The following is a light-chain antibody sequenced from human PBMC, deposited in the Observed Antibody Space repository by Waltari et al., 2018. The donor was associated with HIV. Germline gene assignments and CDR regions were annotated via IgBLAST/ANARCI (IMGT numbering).Light chain of an antibody. CDR1: RSAIGAFDF. CDR3: SSFTTSNSLL. V-gene: IGLV2-14*01. CDR2: EVS. J-gene: IGLJ2*01. Sequence: QSALTQPASVSGSPGQSITVSCTGPRSAIGAFDFVSWYQQTPGTAPKLVIYEVSNRPSGISYRFSGSKSGNTASLTISGLQTEDEADYYCSSFTTSNSLLFGGGTKVTVL.